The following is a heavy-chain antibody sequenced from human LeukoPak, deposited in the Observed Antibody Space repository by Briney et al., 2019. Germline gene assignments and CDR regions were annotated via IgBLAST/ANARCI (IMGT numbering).Heavy chain of an antibody. CDR2: IKQDGSET. J-gene: IGHJ5*02. D-gene: IGHD1-1*01. CDR3: ATYTGTQGP. CDR1: GFTFSGYW. V-gene: IGHV3-7*01. Sequence: GGSLRLSCAVSGFTFSGYWMTWVRQAPGKGLEWVANIKQDGSETYYVDSVKGRFTISRDNAKNSLYLQMNSLRAEDTAVYYCATYTGTQGPWGQGTLVTVSS.